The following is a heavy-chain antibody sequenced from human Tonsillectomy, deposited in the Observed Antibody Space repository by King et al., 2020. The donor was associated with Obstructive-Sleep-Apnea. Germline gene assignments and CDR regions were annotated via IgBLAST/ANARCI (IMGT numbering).Heavy chain of an antibody. Sequence: QLVQSGAEVKKPGASVKVSCKPSGYTFTGFYIHWVRQAPGQGLEWMGWIDPNSGGTDYAQKFQGRVTMTRDTSISSAYMELSRLRSDDTALYYCARNSGYDFFSDYWGQGTLVTVSS. V-gene: IGHV1-2*02. CDR2: IDPNSGGT. CDR1: GYTFTGFY. CDR3: ARNSGYDFFSDY. D-gene: IGHD5-12*01. J-gene: IGHJ4*02.